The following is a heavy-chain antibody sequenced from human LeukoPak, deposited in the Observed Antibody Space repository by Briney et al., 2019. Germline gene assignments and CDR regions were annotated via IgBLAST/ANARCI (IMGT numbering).Heavy chain of an antibody. D-gene: IGHD6-19*01. V-gene: IGHV4-59*08. CDR2: IYYSGST. J-gene: IGHJ5*02. Sequence: PSEALSLTCTVSGGSISSYYWSWIRQPPGKGLEWIGYIYYSGSTNYNPSLKSRVTISVDTSKNQFSLKLSSVTAADTAVYYCARHVGGYSSGWYLHPWGQGTLVTVSS. CDR1: GGSISSYY. CDR3: ARHVGGYSSGWYLHP.